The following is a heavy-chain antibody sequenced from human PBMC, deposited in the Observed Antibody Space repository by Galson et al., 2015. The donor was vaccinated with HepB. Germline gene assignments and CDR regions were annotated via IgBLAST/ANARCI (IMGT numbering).Heavy chain of an antibody. CDR1: GFTFSDYY. D-gene: IGHD3/OR15-3a*01. V-gene: IGHV3-11*06. Sequence: SLRLSCAASGFTFSDYYMSWIRQAPGKGLEWVSYISSSSSYTNYADSVKGRFTISRDNAKNSLYLQMNSLRAEDTAVYYCARGNDDFWTEGDAFDIWGQGTMVTVSS. CDR2: ISSSSSYT. CDR3: ARGNDDFWTEGDAFDI. J-gene: IGHJ3*02.